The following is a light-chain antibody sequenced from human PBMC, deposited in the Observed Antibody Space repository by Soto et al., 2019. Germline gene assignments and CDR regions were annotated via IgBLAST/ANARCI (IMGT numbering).Light chain of an antibody. CDR1: QSVLYSSNNKNY. J-gene: IGKJ1*01. CDR3: QQYYSTPGT. Sequence: DIVMTQSPDSLAVSLGERATINCKSSQSVLYSSNNKNYLAWYQQKPGQPPKLLIYWASTRESGVPDRFSGSGSGTDFTLTITSLPAEAVAAYSCQQYYSTPGTFGQGTKVDIK. V-gene: IGKV4-1*01. CDR2: WAS.